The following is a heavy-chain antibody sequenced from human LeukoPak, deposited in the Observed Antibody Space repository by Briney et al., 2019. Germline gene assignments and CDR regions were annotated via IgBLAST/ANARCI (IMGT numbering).Heavy chain of an antibody. CDR3: ARGDGYAFDI. CDR1: GFTFNTYA. CDR2: IGGTTVST. V-gene: IGHV3-23*01. J-gene: IGHJ3*02. D-gene: IGHD3-10*01. Sequence: GGSLRLSCAASGFTFNTYAMNWVRQAPGKGLEWVSAIGGTTVSTYYADSVKGRFTISRDNSKNTLYLQMNSLRADDTAVYYCARGDGYAFDIWGQGTMVTVSS.